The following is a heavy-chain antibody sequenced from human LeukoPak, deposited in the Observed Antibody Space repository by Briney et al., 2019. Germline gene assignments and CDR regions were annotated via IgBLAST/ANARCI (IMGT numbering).Heavy chain of an antibody. Sequence: SETLSLTCNVSGDSIGRSAYYWGWVRQTPEKGLEWIGSIFYNGRTYYTPSLQSRVIMSLDTSKNQFSLRLTSVTAADTAVYYCARQVAVVEPTDPNWFDSWGQGTLVTVSS. V-gene: IGHV4-39*07. CDR1: GDSIGRSAYY. D-gene: IGHD2-21*01. CDR3: ARQVAVVEPTDPNWFDS. J-gene: IGHJ5*01. CDR2: IFYNGRT.